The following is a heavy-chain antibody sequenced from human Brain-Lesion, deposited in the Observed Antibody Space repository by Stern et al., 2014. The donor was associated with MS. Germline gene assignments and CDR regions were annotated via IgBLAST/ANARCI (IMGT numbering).Heavy chain of an antibody. V-gene: IGHV1-24*01. CDR2: FDSEDGET. Sequence: VQLLQSGAEVKKPGASVKVSCKVSGYTLTELSMHWGRQAPRKGLEWMGGFDSEDGETIYAQKFQGRVTMTEDTSTDTAYMELSSLRSEDTAVYYCATLSPGAGGNYYRHFDYWGQGTLVTVSS. CDR3: ATLSPGAGGNYYRHFDY. J-gene: IGHJ4*02. D-gene: IGHD1-26*01. CDR1: GYTLTELS.